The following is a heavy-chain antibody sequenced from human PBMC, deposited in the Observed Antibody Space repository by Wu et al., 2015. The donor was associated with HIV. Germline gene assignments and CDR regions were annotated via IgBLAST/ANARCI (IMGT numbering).Heavy chain of an antibody. V-gene: IGHV1-69*13. J-gene: IGHJ6*02. Sequence: QVQLVQSGAEVKKPGASVKVSCKASGGTFSSYAISWVRQAPGQGLEWMGRIIPIFGTANYAQKFQGRVTITADESTSTAYMELSSLRSEDTAVYYCARAVLDQRVVVAAHKTLDYYYYYGMDVWGQGTTVTVSS. CDR2: IIPIFGTA. CDR1: GGTFSSYA. CDR3: ARAVLDQRVVVAAHKTLDYYYYYGMDV. D-gene: IGHD2-15*01.